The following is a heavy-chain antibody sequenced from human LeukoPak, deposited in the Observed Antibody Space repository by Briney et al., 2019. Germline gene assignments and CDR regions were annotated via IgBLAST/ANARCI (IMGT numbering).Heavy chain of an antibody. CDR3: ARRPIAVAGPNWFDP. V-gene: IGHV4-61*02. CDR1: GYSISSGSYY. D-gene: IGHD6-19*01. Sequence: SETLSLTCTVSGYSISSGSYYWSWIRQPSGKGLEWIGRIYTSGSTNYNPSLKSRVTISVDTSKNQFPLKLSSVTAADTAVYYCARRPIAVAGPNWFDPWGQGTLVTVSS. J-gene: IGHJ5*02. CDR2: IYTSGST.